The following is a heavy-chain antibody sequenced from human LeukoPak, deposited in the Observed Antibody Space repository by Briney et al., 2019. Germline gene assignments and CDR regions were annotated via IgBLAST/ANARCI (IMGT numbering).Heavy chain of an antibody. CDR3: ADDPNGDYIGAFDF. CDR1: GFTVSSNY. J-gene: IGHJ3*01. CDR2: MRGDGGDI. D-gene: IGHD4-17*01. Sequence: PGGSLRLSCAASGFTVSSNYMSWVRQAPGKGLEWVSAMRGDGGDIRYTDSVKGRFTISRDNSRNTLYLQMNSLRAEDTAVYYCADDPNGDYIGAFDFWGQGTMVTVS. V-gene: IGHV3-23*01.